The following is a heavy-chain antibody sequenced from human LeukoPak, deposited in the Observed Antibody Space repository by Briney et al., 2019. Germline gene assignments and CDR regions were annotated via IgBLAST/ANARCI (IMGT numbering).Heavy chain of an antibody. Sequence: GRSLRLSCAASGFTFSTYGMHWVRKAPGKGLEWVAVLWDDGINTSYADSVKGRFTISRDTSQYTLYLQMDSLRAEDTAVYFCGVLPAATMLRDFWGQGALVTVSS. CDR1: GFTFSTYG. V-gene: IGHV3-33*01. D-gene: IGHD2-2*01. CDR2: LWDDGINT. J-gene: IGHJ4*02. CDR3: GVLPAATMLRDF.